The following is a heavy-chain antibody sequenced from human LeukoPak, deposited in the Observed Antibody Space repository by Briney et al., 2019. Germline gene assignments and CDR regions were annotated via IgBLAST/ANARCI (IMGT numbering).Heavy chain of an antibody. Sequence: ASVKVSCKASGYTFSAYYIHWVRQAPGQGLEWMGWINPISGGTNFAQKFQGRVTLTRDTSIGTAYMELSGLRSDDTAVYYCARSMSGGLGFFQSWGQGTLVAVSS. CDR3: ARSMSGGLGFFQS. CDR2: INPISGGT. CDR1: GYTFSAYY. J-gene: IGHJ1*01. V-gene: IGHV1-2*02. D-gene: IGHD2-15*01.